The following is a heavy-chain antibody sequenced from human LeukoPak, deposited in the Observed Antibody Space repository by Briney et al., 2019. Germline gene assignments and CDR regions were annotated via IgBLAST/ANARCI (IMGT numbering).Heavy chain of an antibody. V-gene: IGHV1-18*01. CDR1: GYTFTSYG. D-gene: IGHD6-13*01. Sequence: EASVKVSCKASGYTFTSYGISWVRQAPGQGLEWMGWVSAYNGNTNYAQKLQGRVTMTTDTSTSTAYMELSSLRSEDTAVYYCARAIGTHMYSSSSYYYMDVWGKGTTVTVSS. J-gene: IGHJ6*03. CDR2: VSAYNGNT. CDR3: ARAIGTHMYSSSSYYYMDV.